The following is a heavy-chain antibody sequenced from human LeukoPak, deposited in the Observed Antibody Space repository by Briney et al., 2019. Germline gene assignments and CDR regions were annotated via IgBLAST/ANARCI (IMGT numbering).Heavy chain of an antibody. Sequence: GASVKVSCKTSVGTFNSYAISWVRQAPGQGLEWMGGITAIFRTTNYAQKFQGRVTITADESMSTVFMELSSLRSEDTAVYYCARHSGYHSTMYLDYWGQGTLVTVSS. CDR3: ARHSGYHSTMYLDY. D-gene: IGHD3-22*01. V-gene: IGHV1-69*13. J-gene: IGHJ4*02. CDR1: VGTFNSYA. CDR2: ITAIFRTT.